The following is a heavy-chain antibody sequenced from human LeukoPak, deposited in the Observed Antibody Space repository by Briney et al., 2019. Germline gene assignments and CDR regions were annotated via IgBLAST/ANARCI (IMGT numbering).Heavy chain of an antibody. V-gene: IGHV1-18*01. CDR2: ISAYNGNT. J-gene: IGHJ3*01. CDR3: AREEGAPIAAANA. D-gene: IGHD6-13*01. Sequence: ASVKVSCKASGYTFTTYYISWVRQAPGQGLEWMGWISAYNGNTNYAQKFQGRVTMTTDTSTSTAYMELRSLRSDDTAVYYCAREEGAPIAAANAWGLGTVVTVSS. CDR1: GYTFTTYY.